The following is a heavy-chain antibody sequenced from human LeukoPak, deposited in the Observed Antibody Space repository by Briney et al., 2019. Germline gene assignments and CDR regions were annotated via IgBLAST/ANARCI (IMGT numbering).Heavy chain of an antibody. V-gene: IGHV3-74*01. D-gene: IGHD6-13*01. J-gene: IGHJ4*02. Sequence: GGSLRLSCAASGFTFSSYWMHWVRQDPGKGLVWVSRITSDGSSTSHADSVKGRFTTSRDNAKNTLYLQMNSLRAEVTAVYYCAGGGSTWLEYWGQGSLVTVSS. CDR1: GFTFSSYW. CDR3: AGGGSTWLEY. CDR2: ITSDGSST.